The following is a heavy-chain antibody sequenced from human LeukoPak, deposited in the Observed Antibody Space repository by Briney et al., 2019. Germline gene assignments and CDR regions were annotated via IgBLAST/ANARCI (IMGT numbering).Heavy chain of an antibody. D-gene: IGHD1-26*01. CDR2: ISISSSLA. CDR3: AKDERDPRIVGATCDY. V-gene: IGHV3-48*01. CDR1: GFSFSSYN. J-gene: IGHJ4*02. Sequence: GGSLRLSCAASGFSFSSYNMNWLRQAPGKGLEWVSYISISSSLAYYADSVKGRFTISRDNGKNSLYLQMNNLRAEDTAVYYCAKDERDPRIVGATCDYWGQGTLVTVSS.